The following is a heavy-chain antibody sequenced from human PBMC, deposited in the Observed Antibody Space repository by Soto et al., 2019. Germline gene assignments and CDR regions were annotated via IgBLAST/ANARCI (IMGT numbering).Heavy chain of an antibody. CDR2: ITANSGST. J-gene: IGHJ4*02. Sequence: EMQLLESGGGLVQPGGSLRLSCAASGFTFSSYAMVWVRQAPGKGLEWVSTITANSGSTAYGDSVKGRFTISRDNSKSTLYLQMNSLRVEDTAAYYCAKSPEWPNRYFDYWDQGTLVTVSS. D-gene: IGHD3-3*01. CDR3: AKSPEWPNRYFDY. V-gene: IGHV3-23*01. CDR1: GFTFSSYA.